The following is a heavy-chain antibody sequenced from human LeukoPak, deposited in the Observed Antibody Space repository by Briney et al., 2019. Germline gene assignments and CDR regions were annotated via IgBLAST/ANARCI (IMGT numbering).Heavy chain of an antibody. Sequence: PSETLSLTCTVSGGSIGSGYYWAWIRQPPGKGLEWIGSIHYGGTTHYNPSLQSRVTISADTSKNQFALDLRSVTAADTAVYYCVRSSGFPDYWGQGTLVTVSS. CDR3: VRSSGFPDY. CDR1: GGSIGSGYY. D-gene: IGHD3-22*01. V-gene: IGHV4-39*01. CDR2: IHYGGTT. J-gene: IGHJ4*02.